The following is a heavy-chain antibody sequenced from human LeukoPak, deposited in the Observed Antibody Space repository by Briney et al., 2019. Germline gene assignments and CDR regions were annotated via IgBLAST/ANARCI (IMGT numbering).Heavy chain of an antibody. CDR1: GITLSNYG. D-gene: IGHD2-2*01. CDR2: ISDSGGRT. V-gene: IGHV3-23*01. CDR3: ASLGYCSSTSSYDPYYYYGMDV. J-gene: IGHJ6*02. Sequence: GGSLRLSCAVSGITLSNYGMSWVRQAPGKGLEWVAGISDSGGRTNYADSVKGRFTISRDNPKNTLYLQMNSLRAEDTAVYYCASLGYCSSTSSYDPYYYYGMDVWGQGTTVTVSS.